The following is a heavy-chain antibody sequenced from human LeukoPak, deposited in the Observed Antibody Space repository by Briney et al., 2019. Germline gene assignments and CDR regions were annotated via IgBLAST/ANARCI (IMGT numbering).Heavy chain of an antibody. CDR3: ARDDYGGNSDY. CDR2: IKPDGGER. D-gene: IGHD4-23*01. J-gene: IGHJ4*02. Sequence: GGSLRLSCVASGFTFRSSWMGWVRQAPGKGLDWVAHIKPDGGERYYVDSVKGRFTISRDNAKNSLFLQMNSLRAEDTAVYYCARDDYGGNSDYWGQGTLVTVSS. CDR1: GFTFRSSW. V-gene: IGHV3-7*05.